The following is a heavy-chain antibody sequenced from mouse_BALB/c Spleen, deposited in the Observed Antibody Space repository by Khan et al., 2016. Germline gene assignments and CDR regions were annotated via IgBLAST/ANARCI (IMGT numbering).Heavy chain of an antibody. CDR3: ASSDGCDVGYAY. Sequence: QVQLQQSGAELVRPGTSVKVSCKASGYAFTNYLIEWVKQRPGQGLEWIGVINPGSGGSNYNEKFTGKAALTADISSSTAYMQLSSLTSDDSAVYFCASSDGCDVGYAYWGQGTLVTVSA. CDR2: INPGSGGS. V-gene: IGHV1-54*01. J-gene: IGHJ3*01. CDR1: GYAFTNYL. D-gene: IGHD2-2*01.